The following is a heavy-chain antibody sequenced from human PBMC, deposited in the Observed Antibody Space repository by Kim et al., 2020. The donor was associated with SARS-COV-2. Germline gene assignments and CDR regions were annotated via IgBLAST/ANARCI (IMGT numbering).Heavy chain of an antibody. Sequence: SRVTISVDTSKNQFSLKLSSVTAADTAVYYCARSREWLFDYYYYYGMDVWGQGTTVTVSS. D-gene: IGHD3-3*01. J-gene: IGHJ6*02. CDR3: ARSREWLFDYYYYYGMDV. V-gene: IGHV4-39*07.